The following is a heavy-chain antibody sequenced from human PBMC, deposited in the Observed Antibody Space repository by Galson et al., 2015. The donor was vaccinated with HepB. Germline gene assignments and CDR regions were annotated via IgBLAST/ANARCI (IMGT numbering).Heavy chain of an antibody. V-gene: IGHV3-23*01. CDR2: ISGGGDHK. CDR1: GFTFTRFA. D-gene: IGHD3-16*02. J-gene: IGHJ5*02. CDR3: AKRDVAGYALGELSFLIDA. Sequence: SLRLSCAGSGFTFTRFAMSWVRQAPGKGLEWVSAISGGGDHKYYVDSVKGRFAISRDNSKSMLYLDMNSLRADDAAVYYCAKRDVAGYALGELSFLIDAWGQGTLVTVSS.